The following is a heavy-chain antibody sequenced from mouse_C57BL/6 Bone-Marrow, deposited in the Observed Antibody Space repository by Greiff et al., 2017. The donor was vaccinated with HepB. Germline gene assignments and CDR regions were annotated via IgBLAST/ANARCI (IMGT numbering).Heavy chain of an antibody. J-gene: IGHJ2*01. CDR3: ASPQFITTVVATDY. CDR2: IDPSDSHT. V-gene: IGHV1-59*01. D-gene: IGHD1-1*01. CDR1: GYTFTSYW. Sequence: QVHVKQPGAELVRPGTSVKLSCKASGYTFTSYWMHWVKQRPGQGLEWIGVIDPSDSHTNYNQKFKGKATLTVDTSSSTAYMQLSSLTSEDSAVYYCASPQFITTVVATDYWGQGTTLTVSS.